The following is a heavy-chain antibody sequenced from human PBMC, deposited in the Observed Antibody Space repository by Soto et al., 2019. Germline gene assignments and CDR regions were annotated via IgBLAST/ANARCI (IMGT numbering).Heavy chain of an antibody. V-gene: IGHV3-23*01. CDR1: GFSFNPYV. Sequence: GGSLRLSCVASGFSFNPYVMAWVRQAPGKGLGWVSAIRSNTAITHYPDSMRGRFTISRVNSENTIFLQMHSPRVEDSAAYFCVKASDGAWPYYFDSWGQGTLVTVSS. CDR2: IRSNTAIT. D-gene: IGHD5-12*01. CDR3: VKASDGAWPYYFDS. J-gene: IGHJ4*02.